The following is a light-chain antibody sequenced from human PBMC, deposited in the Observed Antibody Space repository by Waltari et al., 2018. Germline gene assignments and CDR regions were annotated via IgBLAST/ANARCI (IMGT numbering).Light chain of an antibody. CDR2: DVS. CDR1: SCDVGGYNY. Sequence: QSALTQPASVSGSPGQSITISCTGSSCDVGGYNYVSWYQQHPGKAPKVMIDDVSKRPSGVSNRVSASKSGNTASLTISGLQAEDEADYYCGSYTNSRTYVFGTGTKVIVL. J-gene: IGLJ1*01. V-gene: IGLV2-14*01. CDR3: GSYTNSRTYV.